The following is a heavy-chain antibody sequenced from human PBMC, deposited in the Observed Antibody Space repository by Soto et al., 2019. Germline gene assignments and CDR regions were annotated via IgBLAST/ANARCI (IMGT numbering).Heavy chain of an antibody. CDR3: ARLGVDTSMVTLYLDY. CDR2: INHGEST. J-gene: IGHJ4*02. Sequence: SETLSLTCAVYGGSFSGYYWSWIRQPPGKGLEWIGEINHGESTNYNPSLKSRVTISVDTSKNQFSLKLRSVTAADTAVYYCARLGVDTSMVTLYLDYWGQGTQVTVSS. V-gene: IGHV4-34*01. D-gene: IGHD5-18*01. CDR1: GGSFSGYY.